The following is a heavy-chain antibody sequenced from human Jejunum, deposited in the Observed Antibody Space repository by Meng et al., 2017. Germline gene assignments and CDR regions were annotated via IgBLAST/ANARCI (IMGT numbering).Heavy chain of an antibody. D-gene: IGHD6-13*01. CDR3: ARDIASSWFYS. V-gene: IGHV4-39*07. CDR2: IHNSGST. CDR1: GDSMSTRSYY. Sequence: SETLSLTCSVSGDSMSTRSYYWGWIRQPPGMGLEWIGTIHNSGSTSYNPSVKSRVTISVDMSKSQFSPKLTSVTAADTAMYFCARDIASSWFYSWGQGRLVTVSS. J-gene: IGHJ5*02.